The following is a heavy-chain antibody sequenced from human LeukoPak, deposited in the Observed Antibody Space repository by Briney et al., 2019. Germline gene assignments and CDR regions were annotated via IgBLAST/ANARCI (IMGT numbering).Heavy chain of an antibody. Sequence: SETLSLTCAVYGGSFSGYYWSWIRQPPGKGLEWIGEINHSGSTNYNPSLKSRVTISVDTSKNQFSLKLSSVTAADTAVYYCARAHQKLFMVRGVKLGGNYYFDYWGQGTLVTVSS. CDR2: INHSGST. V-gene: IGHV4-34*01. D-gene: IGHD3-10*01. J-gene: IGHJ4*02. CDR3: ARAHQKLFMVRGVKLGGNYYFDY. CDR1: GGSFSGYY.